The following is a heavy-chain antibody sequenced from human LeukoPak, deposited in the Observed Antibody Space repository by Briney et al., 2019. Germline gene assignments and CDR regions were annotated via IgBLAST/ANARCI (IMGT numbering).Heavy chain of an antibody. J-gene: IGHJ5*02. CDR3: ARVLAAAGNNWFDP. V-gene: IGHV1-2*02. D-gene: IGHD6-13*01. Sequence: ASVKVSCKASGYTFTDYYMHWVRQAPGQGLEWIGWINHNSGVTRFAQKFQGRVTMTRDMSTSTVYMELSSLRSEDTAVYYCARVLAAAGNNWFDPWGQGTLVTVSS. CDR2: INHNSGVT. CDR1: GYTFTDYY.